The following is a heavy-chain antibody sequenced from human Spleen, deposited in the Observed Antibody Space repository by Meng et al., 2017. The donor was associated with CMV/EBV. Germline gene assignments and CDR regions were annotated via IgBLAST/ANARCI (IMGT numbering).Heavy chain of an antibody. V-gene: IGHV1-8*03. CDR1: GYTFTSYY. J-gene: IGHJ5*02. Sequence: ASVKVSCKASGYTFTSYYMHWVRQATGQGLEWMGWMNPNSGNTGYAQRFQGRVTITRDTSISTAYMELSSLRSEDTAVYYCARGQGTGWFDPWGQGTLVTVSS. D-gene: IGHD3-10*01. CDR3: ARGQGTGWFDP. CDR2: MNPNSGNT.